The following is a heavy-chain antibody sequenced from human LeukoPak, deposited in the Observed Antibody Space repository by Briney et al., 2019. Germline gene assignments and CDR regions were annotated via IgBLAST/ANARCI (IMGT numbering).Heavy chain of an antibody. CDR2: ISSSSSYI. V-gene: IGHV3-21*01. CDR1: GFTFSSYS. D-gene: IGHD3-22*01. Sequence: KPGGSLRLSCAASGFTFSSYSMNWVRQAPGKGLEWVSSISSSSSYIYYADSVKGRFTISRDNAKNSLYLQMNSLRAEDTAVYYCARELNYYDSSGYHQRYFDYWGREPWSPSPQ. CDR3: ARELNYYDSSGYHQRYFDY. J-gene: IGHJ4*02.